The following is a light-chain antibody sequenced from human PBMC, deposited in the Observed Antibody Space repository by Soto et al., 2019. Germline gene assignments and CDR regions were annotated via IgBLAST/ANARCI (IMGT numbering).Light chain of an antibody. CDR1: QSISSY. CDR3: QQRSNWQVT. J-gene: IGKJ5*01. CDR2: DAS. Sequence: EIVLTQSPVTLSLSPGERATLSCRASQSISSYLAWYQQKPGQAPRLLIYDASKRATGIPARFSGGGSGTDFTLTISSLEPEDFAVYYCQQRSNWQVTFGQGTRLEMK. V-gene: IGKV3-11*01.